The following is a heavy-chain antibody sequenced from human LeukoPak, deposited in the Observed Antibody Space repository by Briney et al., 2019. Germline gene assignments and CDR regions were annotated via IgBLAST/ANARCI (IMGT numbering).Heavy chain of an antibody. CDR3: AKAETLLWFGELFY. Sequence: GGSLRLSCAASGFTFSSYAMSWVRQAPGKGLEWVSAISGSGGSTYYADSVKGLFTISRDNSKNTLYLQMNSLRAEDTAVYYCAKAETLLWFGELFYWGQGTLVTVSS. CDR1: GFTFSSYA. J-gene: IGHJ4*02. V-gene: IGHV3-23*01. CDR2: ISGSGGST. D-gene: IGHD3-10*01.